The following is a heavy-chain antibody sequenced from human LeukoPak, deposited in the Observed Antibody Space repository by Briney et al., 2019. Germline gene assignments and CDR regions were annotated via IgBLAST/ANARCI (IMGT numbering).Heavy chain of an antibody. D-gene: IGHD2-2*01. V-gene: IGHV3-23*01. CDR1: GFTFSSYA. Sequence: GGSLRLSCAASGFTFSSYAMSWVRQAPGKGLEWVSAISGSGGSTYYADSVKGRFTISRDSSKNTLYLQMNSLRAEDTAVYYCAKGTRDSTDYPFDYWGQGTLVTVSS. J-gene: IGHJ4*02. CDR3: AKGTRDSTDYPFDY. CDR2: ISGSGGST.